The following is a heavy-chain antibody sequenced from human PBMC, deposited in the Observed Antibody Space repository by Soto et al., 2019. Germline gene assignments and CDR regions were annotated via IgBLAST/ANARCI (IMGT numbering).Heavy chain of an antibody. V-gene: IGHV1-69*13. CDR2: IIPVFGTP. Sequence: SVKVSCKSSGYIFKNYAVTWLRQAPGQGLEWMGGIIPVFGTPDYSQKFRGRVTITADESTSTVYMELRSLTSEDTAVYYCARHLYNYVWGSYRHWGQGTLVTVSS. D-gene: IGHD3-16*02. CDR1: GYIFKNYA. J-gene: IGHJ4*02. CDR3: ARHLYNYVWGSYRH.